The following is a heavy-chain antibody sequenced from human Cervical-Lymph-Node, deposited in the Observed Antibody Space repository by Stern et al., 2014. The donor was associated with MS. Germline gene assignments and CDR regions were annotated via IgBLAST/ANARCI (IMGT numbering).Heavy chain of an antibody. D-gene: IGHD4-17*01. V-gene: IGHV5-51*01. Sequence: EMQLVDSGVEVKQPGESLKISCKGSENIFSNFWIGWLRQMPGKGLEYVGIIYPVDPDTKYNPSFEGQVPISADKSINTAYLHWSSLKASDTAIYYCARHYGYYFDFWGQGTLVTVSS. CDR1: ENIFSNFW. CDR2: IYPVDPDT. CDR3: ARHYGYYFDF. J-gene: IGHJ4*02.